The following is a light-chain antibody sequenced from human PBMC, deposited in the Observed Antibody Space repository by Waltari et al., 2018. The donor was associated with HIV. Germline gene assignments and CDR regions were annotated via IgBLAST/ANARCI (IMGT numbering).Light chain of an antibody. CDR2: DAS. Sequence: EIVMTQSPATLSVSPGERATLSCRASQSIRGNLAWYQQRLGQAPRLLIYDASISATGIPARFSGSGSGTEFTLNISSLQSEDFAVYYCQQYNNWPPWTFGQGTKVEIE. CDR1: QSIRGN. V-gene: IGKV3-15*01. J-gene: IGKJ1*01. CDR3: QQYNNWPPWT.